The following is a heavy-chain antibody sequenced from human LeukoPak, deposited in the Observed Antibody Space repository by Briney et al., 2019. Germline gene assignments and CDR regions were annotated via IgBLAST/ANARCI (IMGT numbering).Heavy chain of an antibody. D-gene: IGHD1-26*01. J-gene: IGHJ5*02. CDR1: GGTFSSYA. CDR2: IIPIFGTA. Sequence: ALVKVSCKASGGTFSSYAISSVRHAPGQGLEWMGRIIPIFGTANYAQKFQGRVTITTDESTSTAYMELSSLRSEDTAVYYCARGLGATSWFDPWGQGTLVTVSS. CDR3: ARGLGATSWFDP. V-gene: IGHV1-69*05.